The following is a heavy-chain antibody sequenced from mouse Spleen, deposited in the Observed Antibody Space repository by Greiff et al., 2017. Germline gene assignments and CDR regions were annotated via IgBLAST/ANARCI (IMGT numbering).Heavy chain of an antibody. CDR3: ARGGRFAY. V-gene: IGHV1-59*01. CDR2: IDPSDSYT. J-gene: IGHJ3*01. Sequence: VQLQQPGAELVRPGTSVKLSCKASGYTFTSYWMHWVKQRPGQGLEWIGVIDPSDSYTNYNQKFKGKATLTVDTSSSTAYMQLSSLTSEDSAVYYCARGGRFAYWGQGTLVTVSA. CDR1: GYTFTSYW.